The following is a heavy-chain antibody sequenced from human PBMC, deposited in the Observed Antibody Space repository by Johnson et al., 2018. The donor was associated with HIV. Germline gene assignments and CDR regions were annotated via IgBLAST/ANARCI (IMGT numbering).Heavy chain of an antibody. V-gene: IGHV3-30*02. CDR2: IRYDGSNK. J-gene: IGHJ3*02. D-gene: IGHD3-10*01. CDR3: ARGRITMVQGVIFGAFDI. Sequence: QVQLVESGGGVVRPGGSLRLSCAASGFTFDDYGMHWVRQAPGKGLEWVAFIRYDGSNKYYADSVKGRFTISRDNSKNTLYLQMNSLRAEDTAVYYCARGRITMVQGVIFGAFDIWGQGTMVTVSS. CDR1: GFTFDDYG.